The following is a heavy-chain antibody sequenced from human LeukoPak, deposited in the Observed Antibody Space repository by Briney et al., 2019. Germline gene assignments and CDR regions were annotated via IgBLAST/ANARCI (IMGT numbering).Heavy chain of an antibody. V-gene: IGHV3-48*03. D-gene: IGHD6-19*01. CDR3: AAPGIAVAGSKVDWFDP. CDR2: ISNSGSTI. J-gene: IGHJ5*02. Sequence: GGSLRLSCAASGFTFSSYEMNWVRQAPGKGLEWVSYISNSGSTICYADSVKGRFTISRDNAKNSLYLQMNSLRAEDTAVYYCAAPGIAVAGSKVDWFDPWGQGTLVTVSS. CDR1: GFTFSSYE.